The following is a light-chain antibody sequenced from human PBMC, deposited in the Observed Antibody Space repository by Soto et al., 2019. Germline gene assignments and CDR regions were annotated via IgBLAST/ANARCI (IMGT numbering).Light chain of an antibody. V-gene: IGKV1-39*01. CDR2: AAS. Sequence: DIQMTHSPSSLSSCVGDIVTITFRASQSISSYLNWYQQKPGKAPKLLIYAASSLQSGVPSRFSGSRSGPDFTLTISSLQPEDFATYYCQQSYSSPPTFGQGTKVDIK. CDR3: QQSYSSPPT. CDR1: QSISSY. J-gene: IGKJ1*01.